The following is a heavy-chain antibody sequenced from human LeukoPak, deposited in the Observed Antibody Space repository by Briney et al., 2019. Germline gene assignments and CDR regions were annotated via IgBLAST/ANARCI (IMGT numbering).Heavy chain of an antibody. CDR1: GGSFNIYY. V-gene: IGHV4-34*01. D-gene: IGHD1-7*01. CDR2: MNDGGTI. CDR3: ARRWNYGRNYYIDV. Sequence: PSETLSLTCAVYGGSFNIYYWSWIRQSPEKGLEWIGEMNDGGTINYSPSLLSRVTVSLDRSKNQFSLRLTSVTSADTAVYYCARRWNYGRNYYIDVWGNGATVTVSS. J-gene: IGHJ6*03.